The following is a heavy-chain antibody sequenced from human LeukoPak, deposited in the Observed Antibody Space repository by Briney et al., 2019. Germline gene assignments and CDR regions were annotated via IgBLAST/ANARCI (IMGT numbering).Heavy chain of an antibody. V-gene: IGHV4-4*07. CDR1: GGSISSYY. Sequence: SETLSLTCTVSGGSISSYYWSWIRQPAGKGLEWIGRIFTSESPNYNPSLKSRVTMSVDTSKNQFSLKLSSVTAADTAVYYCARGLQKHPLDYWGQGTLVTVSS. CDR2: IFTSESP. J-gene: IGHJ4*02. CDR3: ARGLQKHPLDY. D-gene: IGHD1-1*01.